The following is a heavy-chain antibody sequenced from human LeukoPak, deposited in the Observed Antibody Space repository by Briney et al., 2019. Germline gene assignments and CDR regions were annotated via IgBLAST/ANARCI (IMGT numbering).Heavy chain of an antibody. J-gene: IGHJ5*02. CDR1: GGSISSSSYY. V-gene: IGHV4-39*07. D-gene: IGHD5-18*01. CDR3: ARPIAGYSPGGNWFDP. Sequence: SETLSLTCSVSGGSISSSSYYWGWIRQPPGKGLEWIGSIYHSGSTYYNPSLKSRVTISVDTSKNQFSLKLSSVTAADTAVYYCARPIAGYSPGGNWFDPWGQGTLVTVSS. CDR2: IYHSGST.